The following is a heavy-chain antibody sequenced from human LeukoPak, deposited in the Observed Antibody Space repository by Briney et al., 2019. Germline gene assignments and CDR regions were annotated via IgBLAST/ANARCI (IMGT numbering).Heavy chain of an antibody. Sequence: PGASVKVSRKASGYTFTSYGISWVRQAPGQGLEWMGGIIPIFGTANYAQKFQGRVTITADESTSTAYMELSSLRSEDTAVYYCARGRAAYAYYYDSSGYYPLDYWGQGTLVTVSS. V-gene: IGHV1-69*13. CDR1: GYTFTSYG. J-gene: IGHJ4*02. D-gene: IGHD3-22*01. CDR2: IIPIFGTA. CDR3: ARGRAAYAYYYDSSGYYPLDY.